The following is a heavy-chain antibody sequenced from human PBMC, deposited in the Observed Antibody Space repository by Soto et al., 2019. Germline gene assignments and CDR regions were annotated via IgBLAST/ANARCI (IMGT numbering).Heavy chain of an antibody. Sequence: PSETLSLTCAVYGGSFSGYYWSWIRQPPGKGLEWIGEINHSGSTNYNPSLKSRATISVDTSKNQFSLKLSSVTAADTAVYYCATLQRVVPAAIGHHYYYGMDVWGQGTTVTVSS. CDR1: GGSFSGYY. D-gene: IGHD2-2*02. J-gene: IGHJ6*02. CDR3: ATLQRVVPAAIGHHYYYGMDV. CDR2: INHSGST. V-gene: IGHV4-34*01.